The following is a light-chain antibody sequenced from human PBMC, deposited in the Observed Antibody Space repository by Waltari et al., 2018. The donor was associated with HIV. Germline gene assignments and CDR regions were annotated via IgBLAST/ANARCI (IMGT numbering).Light chain of an antibody. V-gene: IGKV1-8*01. Sequence: AIRMTQSPSSFSASTGGRVTITCRARQNISSYLAWYQQQPGQAPKLLIYAASTLQSGVPSSFSGSGSGTDFTLTISCLQSDDFATYYCQQYHSFPHTFGQGTKLEIK. CDR1: QNISSY. CDR2: AAS. CDR3: QQYHSFPHT. J-gene: IGKJ2*01.